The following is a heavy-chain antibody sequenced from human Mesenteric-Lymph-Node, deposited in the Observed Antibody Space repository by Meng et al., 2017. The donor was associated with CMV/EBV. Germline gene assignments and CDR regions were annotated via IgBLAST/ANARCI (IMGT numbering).Heavy chain of an antibody. CDR1: GFSVSRNY. CDR3: ARIHEGYQLFYGDGMDV. Sequence: GESLKISCAASGFSVSRNYMSWVRQAPGKGLEWVSVTYSSGTTYYTDSVKGRFTISRDNSKNTLYLQMNSLRAEDTAVYYCARIHEGYQLFYGDGMDVWGQGTTVTVSS. J-gene: IGHJ6*02. CDR2: TYSSGTT. V-gene: IGHV3-53*01. D-gene: IGHD1-1*01.